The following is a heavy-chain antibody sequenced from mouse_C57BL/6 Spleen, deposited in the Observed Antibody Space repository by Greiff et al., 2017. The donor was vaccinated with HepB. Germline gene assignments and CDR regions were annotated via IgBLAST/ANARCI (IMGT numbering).Heavy chain of an antibody. CDR1: GYTFTDYY. V-gene: IGHV1-76*01. CDR3: ARTPNWDNYAMDY. CDR2: IYPGSGNT. J-gene: IGHJ4*01. D-gene: IGHD4-1*01. Sequence: QVQLQQSGAELVRPGASVKLSCKASGYTFTDYYINWVKQRPGQGLEWIARIYPGSGNTYYNEKFKGKATLTAEKSSSTAYMQLSSLTSEDSAVYFCARTPNWDNYAMDYWGQGTSVTVSS.